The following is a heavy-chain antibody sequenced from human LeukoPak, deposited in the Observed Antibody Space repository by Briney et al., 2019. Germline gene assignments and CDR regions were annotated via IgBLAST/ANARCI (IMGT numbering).Heavy chain of an antibody. CDR2: INPNSGGT. CDR1: GYTFTGYY. J-gene: IGHJ5*02. D-gene: IGHD2-2*01. V-gene: IGHV1-2*02. CDR3: ARDSVVPAAIGSNWFDP. Sequence: ASVKVSCKAPGYTFTGYYMHWVRQAPGQGLEWMGWINPNSGGTNYAQKFQGRVTMTRDTSISTAYMELSRLRSDDTAVYYCARDSVVPAAIGSNWFDPWGQGTLVTVSS.